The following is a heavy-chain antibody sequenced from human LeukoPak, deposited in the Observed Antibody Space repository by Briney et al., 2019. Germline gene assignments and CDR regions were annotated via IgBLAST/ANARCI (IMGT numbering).Heavy chain of an antibody. V-gene: IGHV3-7*01. CDR1: GVTFSRHW. Sequence: GGSLRLSCAASGVTFSRHWMSWVRQAPGKGLERGAHMNQDGSAIYSIDSVKGRFTISRDNDKNSLYLHMSGLTVADTAVYYCARTVPGHPDDYFDYWGQGTLVTVSS. D-gene: IGHD6-19*01. CDR3: ARTVPGHPDDYFDY. J-gene: IGHJ4*02. CDR2: MNQDGSAI.